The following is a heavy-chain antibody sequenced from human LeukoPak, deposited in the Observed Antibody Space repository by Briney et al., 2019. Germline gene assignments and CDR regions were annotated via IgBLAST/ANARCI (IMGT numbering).Heavy chain of an antibody. V-gene: IGHV3-33*01. Sequence: GRSLRLSCAASGFSLSAYGVHWVRQAPGKGVEWVAVIWYDGTSKDYADSVKGRFTFSRDNSKNTLYLQMNSLTVEDTAVYYCARSQSSSLIDYWGQGTLVTVSS. CDR3: ARSQSSSLIDY. CDR2: IWYDGTSK. CDR1: GFSLSAYG. J-gene: IGHJ4*02. D-gene: IGHD6-13*01.